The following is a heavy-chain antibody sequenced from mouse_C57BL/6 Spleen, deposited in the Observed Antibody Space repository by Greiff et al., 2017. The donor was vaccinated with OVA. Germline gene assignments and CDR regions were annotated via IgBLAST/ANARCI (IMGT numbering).Heavy chain of an antibody. Sequence: QVQLQQSGPDLVQPGASVKISCKASGYAFSSFWMNWVKQGPGKGLEWIGRIYPGAGDTNYNGKFKGKATLTADKSSSTAYMQLSSRTSEDSAVYFCARGMTTASWFAYWGQGTLVTVAA. CDR2: IYPGAGDT. J-gene: IGHJ3*01. CDR3: ARGMTTASWFAY. CDR1: GYAFSSFW. D-gene: IGHD1-2*01. V-gene: IGHV1-82*01.